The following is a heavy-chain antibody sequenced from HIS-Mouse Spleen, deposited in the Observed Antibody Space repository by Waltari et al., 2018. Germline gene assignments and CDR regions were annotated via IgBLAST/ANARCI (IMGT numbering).Heavy chain of an antibody. J-gene: IGHJ3*02. Sequence: QVQLVQSGAEVKKPGASVKVSCTASGYTFTGYYMHWVRQAHGQGLEWMGWINPNSGGTSDAQKFQGRVTMTRDTSISTAYMELSRLRSDDTAVYYCARGPNAPDIWGQGTMVTVSS. CDR2: INPNSGGT. CDR1: GYTFTGYY. D-gene: IGHD2-2*01. V-gene: IGHV1-2*02. CDR3: ARGPNAPDI.